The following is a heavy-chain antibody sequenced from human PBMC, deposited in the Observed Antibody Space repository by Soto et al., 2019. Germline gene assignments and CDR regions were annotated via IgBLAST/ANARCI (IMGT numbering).Heavy chain of an antibody. D-gene: IGHD3-9*01. CDR2: INHSGST. J-gene: IGHJ4*02. V-gene: IGHV4-34*01. CDR3: ARGRLRYFDWFKYYFDY. CDR1: GGSFSGYY. Sequence: QVQLQQWGAGLLKPSETLSLTCAVYGGSFSGYYWSWIRQPPGKGLEWLGEINHSGSTNYNPSLKSRVTRSVDTSKNQFSLKLSSVTAADTAVYYCARGRLRYFDWFKYYFDYWGQGTLVTVSS.